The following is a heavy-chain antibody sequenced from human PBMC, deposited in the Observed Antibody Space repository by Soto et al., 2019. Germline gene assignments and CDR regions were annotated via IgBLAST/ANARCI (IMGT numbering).Heavy chain of an antibody. Sequence: QITLKESGPTLVKPTATLTLTCTFSGFSLSSRGVGVGWIRQPPGKALEWLAFIYWDDDKRYRPSLKTRLTITKDTPKNQVVLTMANLHPVDTATYFCARSGQLGRRYDYWGQGTQVNGYS. CDR2: IYWDDDK. CDR1: GFSLSSRGVG. J-gene: IGHJ4*02. CDR3: ARSGQLGRRYDY. V-gene: IGHV2-5*02. D-gene: IGHD1-1*01.